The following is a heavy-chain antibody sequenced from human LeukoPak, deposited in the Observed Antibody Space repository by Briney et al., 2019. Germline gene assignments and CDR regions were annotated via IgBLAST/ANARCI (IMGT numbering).Heavy chain of an antibody. V-gene: IGHV4-38-2*02. D-gene: IGHD2-21*01. Sequence: SETLSLTCAVSGYSISSGFSWGWIRQPPGMWLDWIATISYSGRTDYNPSLKGRVTISADTSKNHFSLRLTSVTAADTAVYYCAREGAIPGIDPCGQGILVTVSS. CDR2: ISYSGRT. CDR1: GYSISSGFS. CDR3: AREGAIPGIDP. J-gene: IGHJ5*02.